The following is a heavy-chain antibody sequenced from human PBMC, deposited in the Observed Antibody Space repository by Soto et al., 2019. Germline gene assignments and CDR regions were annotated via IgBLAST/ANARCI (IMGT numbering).Heavy chain of an antibody. J-gene: IGHJ4*02. CDR2: INQDGSEK. Sequence: PWGSLRLSCAASGFTFSTYWMDWVRQTPGKGLEWVSNINQDGSEKNYVDSVKVRFTIYRDNAKNSLYLQMSSLTAEDSALYYCSRSLYXWGQGTRFTASX. V-gene: IGHV3-7*01. CDR3: SRSLYX. CDR1: GFTFSTYW.